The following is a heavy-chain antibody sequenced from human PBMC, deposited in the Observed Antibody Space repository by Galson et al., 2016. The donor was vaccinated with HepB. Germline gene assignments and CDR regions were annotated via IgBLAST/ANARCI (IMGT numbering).Heavy chain of an antibody. J-gene: IGHJ4*02. Sequence: TLSLTCNVSDDSINSGSYYWSWIRQPAGKGLEWIGRIHISGSTNYNSSLRSRVALSIETSKNQFSLKLSSVTAADTAVYYCARASAEWFPFSFYFNLWGQGTLVTVSS. D-gene: IGHD3-3*01. V-gene: IGHV4-61*02. CDR1: DDSINSGSYY. CDR3: ARASAEWFPFSFYFNL. CDR2: IHISGST.